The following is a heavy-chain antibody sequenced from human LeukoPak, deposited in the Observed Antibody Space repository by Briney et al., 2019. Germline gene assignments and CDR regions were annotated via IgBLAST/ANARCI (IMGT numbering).Heavy chain of an antibody. Sequence: GGSLRRSCAASGFTFSRNAMAWVRQAPGKGLEWVAGIGSDDNTHYAESVRGRFTISRDISKNTVSLQMSSLRAEDTAVYYCAKDILRWSFDSWGQGILVTVSS. J-gene: IGHJ4*02. V-gene: IGHV3-23*01. CDR2: IGSDDNT. CDR3: AKDILRWSFDS. D-gene: IGHD4-23*01. CDR1: GFTFSRNA.